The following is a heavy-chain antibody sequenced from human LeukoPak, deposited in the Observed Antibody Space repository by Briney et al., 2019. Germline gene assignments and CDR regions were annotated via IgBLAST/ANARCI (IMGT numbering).Heavy chain of an antibody. D-gene: IGHD6-19*01. CDR3: ARDGSVAGYFQH. Sequence: TSETLSLTCTVSGGSISSYYWSWIRQPPGKGLEWIGYIYYSGSTNYNPSLKSRVTISVDTSKNQFSLKLSSVTAADMAVYYCARDGSVAGYFQHWGQGTLVTVSS. J-gene: IGHJ1*01. V-gene: IGHV4-59*01. CDR2: IYYSGST. CDR1: GGSISSYY.